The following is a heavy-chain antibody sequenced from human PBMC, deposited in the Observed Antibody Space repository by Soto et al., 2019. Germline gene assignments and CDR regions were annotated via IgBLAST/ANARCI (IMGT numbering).Heavy chain of an antibody. Sequence: GASVKVSCKASGYTFTSYYMHWVRQAPGQGLEWMGIINPSGGSTSYAQKFQGRVTMTRDTSTSTVYMELSSLRSEDTAVYYCARDRTPVAGSYYYYYYGMDVWGQGTTVTVSS. CDR3: ARDRTPVAGSYYYYYYGMDV. CDR2: INPSGGST. V-gene: IGHV1-46*01. CDR1: GYTFTSYY. D-gene: IGHD6-19*01. J-gene: IGHJ6*02.